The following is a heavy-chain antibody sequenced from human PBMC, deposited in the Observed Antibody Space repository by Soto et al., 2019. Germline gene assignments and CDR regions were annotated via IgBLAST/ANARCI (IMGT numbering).Heavy chain of an antibody. V-gene: IGHV3-74*01. Sequence: SLRLSCAASGFTFSSYWMHWVRQAPGKGLVWVSRINSDGSSTSYADSVKGRFTISRDNAKNTLYLQMNSLRAEDTAVYYCARVQRPDSSGYYGYYYYGMDVWGQGTTVTVSS. CDR3: ARVQRPDSSGYYGYYYYGMDV. CDR2: INSDGSST. D-gene: IGHD3-22*01. CDR1: GFTFSSYW. J-gene: IGHJ6*02.